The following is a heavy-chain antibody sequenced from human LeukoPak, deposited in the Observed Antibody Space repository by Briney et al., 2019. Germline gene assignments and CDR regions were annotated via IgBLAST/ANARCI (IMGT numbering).Heavy chain of an antibody. Sequence: GASVKVSCKASGGTFSSYAISWVRQAPGQGLEWMGGIIPIFGTANYAQKFQGRVTITADESTSTAYMELSSLRSEDTAVYYCARETYSGSYYRYYYYGMGVWGQGTTVTVSS. D-gene: IGHD1-26*01. CDR2: IIPIFGTA. J-gene: IGHJ6*02. CDR3: ARETYSGSYYRYYYYGMGV. CDR1: GGTFSSYA. V-gene: IGHV1-69*13.